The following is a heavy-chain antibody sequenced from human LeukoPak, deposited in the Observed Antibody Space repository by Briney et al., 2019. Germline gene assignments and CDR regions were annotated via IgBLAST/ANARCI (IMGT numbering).Heavy chain of an antibody. CDR2: INTDGTVT. J-gene: IGHJ4*02. V-gene: IGHV3-74*01. CDR1: GFTFSKYW. CDR3: ATKQWLAPAPDC. Sequence: GGSLRLSCAASGFTFSKYWMLWVRQAPGKGLESVSRINTDGTVTTYADSVKGRFTASTDKADNTMFLQMNSARDEETAVYYCATKQWLAPAPDCWGQGTPVTVSS. D-gene: IGHD6-19*01.